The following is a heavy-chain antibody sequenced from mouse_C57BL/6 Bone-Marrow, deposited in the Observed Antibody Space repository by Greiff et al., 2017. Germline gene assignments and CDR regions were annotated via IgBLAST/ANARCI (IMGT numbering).Heavy chain of an antibody. CDR3: ARQESGSYYAY. D-gene: IGHD1-1*01. V-gene: IGHV5-6*01. Sequence: EVQRVESGGDLVKPGGSLKLSCAASGFTFSSYGMSWVRQTPDKRLEWVATISSGGSYTYYPDSVKGRFTISRDNAKNTLYLHMSSLKFEDTAMDYCARQESGSYYAYWGQGTTVTVSA. J-gene: IGHJ2*01. CDR1: GFTFSSYG. CDR2: ISSGGSYT.